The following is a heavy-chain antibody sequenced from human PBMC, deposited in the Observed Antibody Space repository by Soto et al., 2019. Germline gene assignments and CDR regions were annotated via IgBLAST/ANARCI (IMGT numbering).Heavy chain of an antibody. D-gene: IGHD3-22*01. J-gene: IGHJ4*02. Sequence: GASVKVSCKASGYTFTSYYMNWVRQAPGQGLEWLGIINPSGGYTTYAQRFLDRVTMTSDTSTSTVHMELGSLTSEDTAVYYCARDPSSGYRSFDYWGQGTLVTV. CDR1: GYTFTSYY. V-gene: IGHV1-46*03. CDR3: ARDPSSGYRSFDY. CDR2: INPSGGYT.